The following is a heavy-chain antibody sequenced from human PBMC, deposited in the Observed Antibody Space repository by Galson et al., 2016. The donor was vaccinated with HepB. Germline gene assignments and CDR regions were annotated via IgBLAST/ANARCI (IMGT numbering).Heavy chain of an antibody. J-gene: IGHJ6*04. V-gene: IGHV1-8*02. D-gene: IGHD4-17*01. CDR2: MNPNSGNS. CDR1: GPTFASYD. Sequence: SVKVSCKASGPTFASYDITWVRQATGQGLEWMGWMNPNSGNSGYAQKFQGRVTMTRDSSITTAYMELCSLRFEDTAVYYCARLSTSVTSERNYYFGMDVWGNGTTVTVSS. CDR3: ARLSTSVTSERNYYFGMDV.